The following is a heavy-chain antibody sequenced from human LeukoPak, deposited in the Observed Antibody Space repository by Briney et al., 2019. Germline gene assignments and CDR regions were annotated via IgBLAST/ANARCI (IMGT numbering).Heavy chain of an antibody. CDR2: ISSSGSTI. J-gene: IGHJ5*02. V-gene: IGHV3-11*04. Sequence: GGSLRLSCAASGFTFSDYYMTWIRQAPGKGLEWVSYISSSGSTIYYADSVKGRFTISRDNAKNSLYLQMNSLRDEDTAVYYCARDGEQNTYYYGSGSYLDPWGQGTLVTVSS. CDR1: GFTFSDYY. CDR3: ARDGEQNTYYYGSGSYLDP. D-gene: IGHD3-10*01.